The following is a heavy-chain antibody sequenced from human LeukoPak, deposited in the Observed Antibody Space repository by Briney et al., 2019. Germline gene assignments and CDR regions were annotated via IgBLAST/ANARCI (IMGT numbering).Heavy chain of an antibody. CDR2: IWYDGSNK. CDR3: AREGYSSSWYPWFDP. Sequence: GGSLRLSCAASGFTFSSYGMHWVRQAPGKGLEWVAVIWYDGSNKYYADSVKGRFTISRDNSKNTLYLQMNSLRAEDTAVYYCAREGYSSSWYPWFDPWGQGTLVAVSS. CDR1: GFTFSSYG. J-gene: IGHJ5*02. V-gene: IGHV3-33*01. D-gene: IGHD6-13*01.